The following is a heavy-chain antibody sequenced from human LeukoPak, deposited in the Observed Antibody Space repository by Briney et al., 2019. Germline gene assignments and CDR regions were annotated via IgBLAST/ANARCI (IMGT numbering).Heavy chain of an antibody. CDR1: GYTFTVYY. CDR2: INPNSGGT. J-gene: IGHJ3*02. CDR3: ARGGTVIRGAFDI. V-gene: IGHV1-2*02. Sequence: GASVKDSSKASGYTFTVYYMHWVRQAPGQGLEWMGWINPNSGGTNYAQKFQGRVTMTRDTSISTAYMELSRLRSDDTAVYYCARGGTVIRGAFDIWGQGTMVTVSS. D-gene: IGHD4-17*01.